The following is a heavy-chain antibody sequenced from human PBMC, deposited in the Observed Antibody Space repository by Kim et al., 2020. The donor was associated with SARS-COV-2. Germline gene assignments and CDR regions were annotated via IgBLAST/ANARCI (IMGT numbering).Heavy chain of an antibody. CDR2: ISGSGGST. Sequence: GGSLRLSCAASGFTFSSYAMSWVRQAPGKGLEWVSAISGSGGSTYYADSVKGRFTISRDNSKNTLYLQMNSLRAEDTAVYYCAKDTRSYYYDSSGYLGWFDPWGQGTLVTVSS. V-gene: IGHV3-23*01. CDR3: AKDTRSYYYDSSGYLGWFDP. CDR1: GFTFSSYA. J-gene: IGHJ5*02. D-gene: IGHD3-22*01.